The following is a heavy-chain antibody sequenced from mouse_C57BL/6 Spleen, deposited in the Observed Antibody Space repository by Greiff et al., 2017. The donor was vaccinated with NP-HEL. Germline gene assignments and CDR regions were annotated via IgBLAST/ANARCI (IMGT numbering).Heavy chain of an antibody. D-gene: IGHD2-1*01. CDR3: ARGPIYYGNYGDY. Sequence: EVQLQQSGPELVKPGASVKMSCKASGYTFTDYNMHWVKQSHGKSLEWIGYINPNNGGTSYNQTFKGKATLTVNKSSSTSYMELRSLTSEDSAVYYCARGPIYYGNYGDYWGQGTTLTVSS. J-gene: IGHJ2*01. CDR1: GYTFTDYN. CDR2: INPNNGGT. V-gene: IGHV1-22*01.